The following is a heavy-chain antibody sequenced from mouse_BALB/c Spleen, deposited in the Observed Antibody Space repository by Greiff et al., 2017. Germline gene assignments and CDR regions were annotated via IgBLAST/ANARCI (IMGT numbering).Heavy chain of an antibody. V-gene: IGHV2-9*02. J-gene: IGHJ4*01. D-gene: IGHD1-2*01. Sequence: VMLVESGPGLVAPSQSLSITCTVSGFSLTSYGVHWVRQPPGKGLEWLGVIWAGGSTNYNSALMSRLSISKDNSKSQVFLKMNSLQTDDTAMYYCARDAYYGHTFYYAMDDWGQGTSVTVSS. CDR1: GFSLTSYG. CDR3: ARDAYYGHTFYYAMDD. CDR2: IWAGGST.